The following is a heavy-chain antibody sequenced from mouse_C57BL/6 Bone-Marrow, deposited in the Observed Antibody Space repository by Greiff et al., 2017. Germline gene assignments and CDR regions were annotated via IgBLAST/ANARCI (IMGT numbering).Heavy chain of an antibody. V-gene: IGHV1-15*01. Sequence: QVQLQQSGAELVRPGASVTLSCKASGYTFTDYEMHWVKQTPVHGLEWIGAIDPETGGTAYNQKFKGKAILTADKSSSTAYMELRSLTSEDSAVYYCTRGGDITTIVADYWGRGTTLTVSS. CDR1: GYTFTDYE. J-gene: IGHJ2*01. CDR2: IDPETGGT. CDR3: TRGGDITTIVADY. D-gene: IGHD1-1*01.